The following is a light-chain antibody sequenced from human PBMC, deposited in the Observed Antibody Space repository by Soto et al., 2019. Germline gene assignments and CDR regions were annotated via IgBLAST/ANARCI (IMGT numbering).Light chain of an antibody. CDR2: LAS. CDR1: QNIDNS. CDR3: QQYHSYST. J-gene: IGKJ1*01. V-gene: IGKV1-5*03. Sequence: DIKMTQSPSTLSASVGDRVSLTCRASQNIDNSLAWYQHKPGKAPKLLIYLASSLDSEVPSRFSGSGSGTEFTLTISSLQPDDFATYYCQQYHSYSTFGQGTKVEIK.